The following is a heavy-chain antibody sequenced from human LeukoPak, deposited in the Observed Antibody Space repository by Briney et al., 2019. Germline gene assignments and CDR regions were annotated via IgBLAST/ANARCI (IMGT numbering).Heavy chain of an antibody. Sequence: ASVKVSCKASGYTFTSYYMHWVRQAPGQGLEWMGIINPSGGSTSYAQKFQGRVTMTRDMSTSTVYMELSSLRSEDTAVYYCATNTAMVTGYYYYYYMDVWGKGTTVTVSS. CDR1: GYTFTSYY. CDR3: ATNTAMVTGYYYYYYMDV. V-gene: IGHV1-46*01. J-gene: IGHJ6*03. D-gene: IGHD5-18*01. CDR2: INPSGGST.